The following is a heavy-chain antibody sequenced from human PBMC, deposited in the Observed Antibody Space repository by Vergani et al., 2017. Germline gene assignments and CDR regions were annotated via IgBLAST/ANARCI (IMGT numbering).Heavy chain of an antibody. V-gene: IGHV3-30*04. D-gene: IGHD6-13*01. Sequence: QVQLVESGGGVVQPGRSLRLSCAASGFTFSSYAMHWVRQAPGKGLEWVAVISYDGSNKYYADSVKGRFTISRDNSKNTLYLQMNSLKAEDTAVYYCARDSSSWYAILDSFDSWGQGTMVTVSA. CDR3: ARDSSSWYAILDSFDS. J-gene: IGHJ3*02. CDR1: GFTFSSYA. CDR2: ISYDGSNK.